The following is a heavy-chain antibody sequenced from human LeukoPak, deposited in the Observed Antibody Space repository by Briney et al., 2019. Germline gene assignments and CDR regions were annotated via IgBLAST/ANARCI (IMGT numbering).Heavy chain of an antibody. Sequence: SETLSLTCTVSGGSISSSSYYWGWIRQPPGKGLEWIGSIYYSGSTYYNPSLKSRDTISVDTSKNQFSLKLSSVTAADTAVYYCARGDGTTMYFDYWGQGTLVTVSS. D-gene: IGHD1-7*01. CDR2: IYYSGST. J-gene: IGHJ4*02. CDR3: ARGDGTTMYFDY. V-gene: IGHV4-39*07. CDR1: GGSISSSSYY.